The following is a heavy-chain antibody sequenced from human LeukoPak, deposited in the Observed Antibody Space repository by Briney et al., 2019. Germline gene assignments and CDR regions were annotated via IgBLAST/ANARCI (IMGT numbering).Heavy chain of an antibody. D-gene: IGHD3-22*01. J-gene: IGHJ3*02. V-gene: IGHV3-48*03. CDR2: ISSSGSII. CDR1: GFTFSSYE. Sequence: GGSLRLSCAASGFTFSSYEMNWVRQAPGKGLEWVSYISSSGSIIYYADSVKGRFTISRDNAKNSLYLQMNSLRAEDTAVYYCARELYDTSGYSDGYDAFDIWGQGTIVTVSS. CDR3: ARELYDTSGYSDGYDAFDI.